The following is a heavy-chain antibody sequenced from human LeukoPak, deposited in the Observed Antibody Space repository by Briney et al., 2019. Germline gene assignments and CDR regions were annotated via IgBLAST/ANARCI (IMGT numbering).Heavy chain of an antibody. CDR1: GITFSDYG. CDR3: AKDDWITMIVY. D-gene: IGHD3-22*01. Sequence: GRSLRLSCSASGITFSDYGMHWVRQAPGKGLEWVSAISGSGASSYYADSVKGRFTISRDNSKNTLYLQMNSLRAEDTAVYYCAKDDWITMIVYWGQGTLVTVSS. CDR2: ISGSGASS. J-gene: IGHJ4*02. V-gene: IGHV3-23*01.